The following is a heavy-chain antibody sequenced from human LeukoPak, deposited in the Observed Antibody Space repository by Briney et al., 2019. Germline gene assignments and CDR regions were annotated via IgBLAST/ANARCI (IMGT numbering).Heavy chain of an antibody. D-gene: IGHD5-18*01. Sequence: PGGSLRLSCAAPGLTVSRNYMSWVRQAPGKGLESVSVIYSGGSTYYADSVRGRFTISRDNSKSTLSLQMNSLRAEDTAIYYCATYRQVMLPFESWGQGTLVTVSS. CDR1: GLTVSRNY. CDR3: ATYRQVMLPFES. CDR2: IYSGGST. J-gene: IGHJ4*02. V-gene: IGHV3-53*01.